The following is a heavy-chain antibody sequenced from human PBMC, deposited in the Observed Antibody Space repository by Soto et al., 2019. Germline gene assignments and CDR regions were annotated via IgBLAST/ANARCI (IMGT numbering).Heavy chain of an antibody. D-gene: IGHD2-15*01. CDR1: GGTFNNYA. Sequence: QEQLLQSGAEVRKPGSSVKVSCKASGGTFNNYAVSWVRQAPGQGLEWMGGIIPMFETVNYAQRFQGRLTIAADESTSTAYMELTSLTSADTAIYFCARGLRTGNYGMEVWGQGTTVTVSS. J-gene: IGHJ6*02. CDR3: ARGLRTGNYGMEV. CDR2: IIPMFETV. V-gene: IGHV1-69*01.